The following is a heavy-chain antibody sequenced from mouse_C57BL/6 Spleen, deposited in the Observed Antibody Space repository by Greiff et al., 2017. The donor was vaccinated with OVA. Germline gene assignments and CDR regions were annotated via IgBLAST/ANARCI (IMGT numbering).Heavy chain of an antibody. J-gene: IGHJ2*01. D-gene: IGHD3-2*02. Sequence: VQLQQSGPELVKPGASVKIPCKASGYTFTDYNMDWVKQSHGKSLEWIGDINPNNGGTIYNQKFKGKATLTVDKSSSTAYMELRSLTSEDTAVYYCARSRDSSGHYVDYWGQGTTLTVSS. CDR3: ARSRDSSGHYVDY. V-gene: IGHV1-18*01. CDR2: INPNNGGT. CDR1: GYTFTDYN.